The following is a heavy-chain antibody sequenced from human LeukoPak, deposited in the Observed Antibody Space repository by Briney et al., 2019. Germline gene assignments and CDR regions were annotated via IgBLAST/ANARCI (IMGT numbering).Heavy chain of an antibody. CDR2: ICYSGST. V-gene: IGHV4-39*01. D-gene: IGHD4/OR15-4a*01. Sequence: PSETLSLTCTVSGGSISSSSYCWGWIRQPPGKGLEWIGSICYSGSTFYNPSLKSRVTLSVDTSKNQLSLKLSSVTAADTAVYYCARPISRLTHAFDIWGQGTMVTVSS. CDR1: GGSISSSSYC. CDR3: ARPISRLTHAFDI. J-gene: IGHJ3*02.